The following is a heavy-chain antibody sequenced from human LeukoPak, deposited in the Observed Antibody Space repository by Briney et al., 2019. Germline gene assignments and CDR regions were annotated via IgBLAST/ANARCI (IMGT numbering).Heavy chain of an antibody. J-gene: IGHJ4*02. D-gene: IGHD2-2*01. CDR3: ARGLDCSSTSRYPLFDY. CDR1: GFTFSSYA. CDR2: ISSNGGST. V-gene: IGHV3-64*01. Sequence: PGGSLRLSCAASGFTFSSYAMYWVRQAPGKGLEYVSAISSNGGSTYYANSVKGRFTISRDNSKNTLYLQMGSLRAEDMAVYYCARGLDCSSTSRYPLFDYWGQGTLVTVSS.